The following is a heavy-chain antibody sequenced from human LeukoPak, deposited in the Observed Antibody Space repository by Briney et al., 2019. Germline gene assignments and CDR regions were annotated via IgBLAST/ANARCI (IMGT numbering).Heavy chain of an antibody. CDR3: ARGSRYCSSTSCRYGMDV. V-gene: IGHV4-30-4*01. CDR2: IYYSGST. Sequence: PSETLSLTCTVSGGSISSGDYYWSWIRQPPGKGLEWIGYIYYSGSTYYNPSLKSRVTISVDTSKNQFSLKLSSVTAADTAVYYCARGSRYCSSTSCRYGMDVWGQGTTVTVSS. J-gene: IGHJ6*02. CDR1: GGSISSGDYY. D-gene: IGHD2-2*01.